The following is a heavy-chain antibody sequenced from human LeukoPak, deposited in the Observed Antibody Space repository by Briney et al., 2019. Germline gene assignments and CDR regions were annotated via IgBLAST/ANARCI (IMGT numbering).Heavy chain of an antibody. Sequence: SETLSLTCTVSGASISSEAYYWTWIRQHPAEGLQWIGYIYYTGHTYYNPSLQSRLTMSVDTSKNQFSLRITSVTAADTAVYYCAGEGRGYGFMDVWGEGTTVSVSS. V-gene: IGHV4-31*03. CDR1: GASISSEAYY. CDR2: IYYTGHT. D-gene: IGHD5-12*01. CDR3: AGEGRGYGFMDV. J-gene: IGHJ6*03.